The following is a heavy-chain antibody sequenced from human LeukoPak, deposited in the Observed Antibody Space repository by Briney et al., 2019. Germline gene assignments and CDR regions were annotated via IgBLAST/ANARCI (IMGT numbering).Heavy chain of an antibody. J-gene: IGHJ5*02. D-gene: IGHD2-8*01. Sequence: GGSLRLSCAASGFTFSSYGMHWVRQAPGKGLEWVAVIWYDGSNKYYADSVKGRFTISRDNSKNTLYLQMNSLRAEETAVYYCARERLDCTNGVCWLSSRFDPWGQGTLVTVSS. CDR3: ARERLDCTNGVCWLSSRFDP. V-gene: IGHV3-33*01. CDR2: IWYDGSNK. CDR1: GFTFSSYG.